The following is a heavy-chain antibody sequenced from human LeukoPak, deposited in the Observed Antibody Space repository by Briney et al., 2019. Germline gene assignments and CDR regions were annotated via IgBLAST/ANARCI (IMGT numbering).Heavy chain of an antibody. D-gene: IGHD4-17*01. V-gene: IGHV1-18*01. CDR3: ARVRVEGDYVGAGY. Sequence: GGSVKVSCKASGYTFTSYGISWVRQAPGQGLEWIGWISAYNGNTNNPQKLQGRVTMTTHTSTSTAYMELRSLRSDDTAVYYCARVRVEGDYVGAGYWGQGTLVTVSS. CDR2: ISAYNGNT. J-gene: IGHJ4*02. CDR1: GYTFTSYG.